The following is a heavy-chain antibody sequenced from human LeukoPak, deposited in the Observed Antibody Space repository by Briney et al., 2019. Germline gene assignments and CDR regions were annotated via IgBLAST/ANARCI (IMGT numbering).Heavy chain of an antibody. CDR1: GFTFSSYA. Sequence: GGSLRLSCAASGFTFSSYAVSWVRQAPGKGLEWVSAISGSGGSTYYADSVKGRFTISGDNSKNTLYLQMNSLRAEDTAVYYCAKGPRGGVVVTAMYFDYWGQGTLVTVSS. CDR2: ISGSGGST. CDR3: AKGPRGGVVVTAMYFDY. J-gene: IGHJ4*02. D-gene: IGHD2-21*02. V-gene: IGHV3-23*01.